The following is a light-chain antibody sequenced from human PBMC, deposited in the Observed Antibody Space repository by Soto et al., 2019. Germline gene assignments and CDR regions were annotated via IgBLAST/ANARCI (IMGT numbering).Light chain of an antibody. Sequence: QSVLTQPPSASGTPGQRVTISCSGSSSNIGSNYVYWYQQLPGTAPKLLIYRNNHRPSGVPDRFSGFKSGTSASLAISGLRSEDDDDEYCAYWDDSLSGRDVVFGGGTKVTVL. CDR2: RNN. CDR1: SSNIGSNY. CDR3: AYWDDSLSGRDVV. J-gene: IGLJ2*01. V-gene: IGLV1-47*01.